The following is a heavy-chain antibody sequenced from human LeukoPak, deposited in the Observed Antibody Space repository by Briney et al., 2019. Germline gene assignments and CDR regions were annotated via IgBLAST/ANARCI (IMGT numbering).Heavy chain of an antibody. Sequence: SETLSLTCTVSGGSISSYYWSWIRQPPGKGLEWIGYIYYSGSTNYNPSLKSRVTISVDTSKNQFSLKLSYVTAADTAVYYCARGAMAVAGLNWFDPWGQGTLVTVSS. CDR2: IYYSGST. D-gene: IGHD6-19*01. V-gene: IGHV4-59*08. CDR1: GGSISSYY. J-gene: IGHJ5*02. CDR3: ARGAMAVAGLNWFDP.